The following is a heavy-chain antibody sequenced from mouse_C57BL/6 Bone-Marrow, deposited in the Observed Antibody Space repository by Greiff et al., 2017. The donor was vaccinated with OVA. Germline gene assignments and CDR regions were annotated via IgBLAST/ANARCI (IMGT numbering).Heavy chain of an antibody. CDR3: ARGGYYDYAMDY. CDR2: INYDGSST. V-gene: IGHV5-16*01. J-gene: IGHJ4*01. Sequence: EVMLVESEGGLVQPGSSMKLSCTASGFTFSDYYMAWVSQVPEKGLEWVANINYDGSSTYYLDSLKSRFIISRDNAKNILYLQMSSLKSEDTATYYCARGGYYDYAMDYWGQGTSVTVSS. D-gene: IGHD2-3*01. CDR1: GFTFSDYY.